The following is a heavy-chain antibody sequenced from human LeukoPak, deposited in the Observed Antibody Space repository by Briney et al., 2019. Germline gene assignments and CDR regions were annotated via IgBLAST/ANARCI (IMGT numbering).Heavy chain of an antibody. CDR3: ARDPAYSSGWYPSYYYYGMDV. Sequence: GASVKVSCKASGYTFTSYGISWVRQAPGQGLEWMGWISAYNGNTNYAQKLQGRVTMTTDTSTSTAYMELRSLRSDDTAVYYCARDPAYSSGWYPSYYYYGMDVWGQGTTVTVSS. CDR2: ISAYNGNT. CDR1: GYTFTSYG. J-gene: IGHJ6*02. D-gene: IGHD6-19*01. V-gene: IGHV1-18*01.